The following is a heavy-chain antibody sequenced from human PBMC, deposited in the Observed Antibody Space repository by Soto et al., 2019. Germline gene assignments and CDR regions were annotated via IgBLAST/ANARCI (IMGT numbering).Heavy chain of an antibody. V-gene: IGHV3-74*01. CDR1: GFTFSNYW. Sequence: AQLVESGGGLVQPGGSLRLSCAASGFTFSNYWMHWVRQVPGQGPVWVSCLNRDGSRTDYADSVRGRFTIFRDNARNTLYLQMNSLRAEDTAMYYCARDLGGAGSYWGQGTLVTVSS. J-gene: IGHJ4*02. D-gene: IGHD1-26*01. CDR2: LNRDGSRT. CDR3: ARDLGGAGSY.